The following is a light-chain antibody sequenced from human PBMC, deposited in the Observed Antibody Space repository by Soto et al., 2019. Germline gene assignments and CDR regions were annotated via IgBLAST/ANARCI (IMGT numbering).Light chain of an antibody. CDR2: GAS. V-gene: IGKV3-11*01. CDR3: QQSYSSLLT. CDR1: QRISSY. Sequence: IVLTLSPATPSLSPGERATLSCRASQRISSYLAWYQQKPGQAPRLLIYGASSRATGIPDRFSGSGSGTDFTLTISRLEPEDFATYYCQQSYSSLLTFGGGTKVDIK. J-gene: IGKJ4*01.